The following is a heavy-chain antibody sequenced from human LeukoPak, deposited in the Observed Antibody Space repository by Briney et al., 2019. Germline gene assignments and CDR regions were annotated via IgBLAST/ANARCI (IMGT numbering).Heavy chain of an antibody. J-gene: IGHJ6*03. CDR2: INHSGST. D-gene: IGHD6-6*01. CDR3: ARGPGEEVAARLGYYYMDV. Sequence: PSETLSLTCAVYGGSFSGYYWSWIRQPPGKRLEWIGEINHSGSTNYNPSLKSRVTISVDTSKNQFSLKLSSVTAAHTAVYYCARGPGEEVAARLGYYYMDVWGKGTTVTVSS. CDR1: GGSFSGYY. V-gene: IGHV4-34*01.